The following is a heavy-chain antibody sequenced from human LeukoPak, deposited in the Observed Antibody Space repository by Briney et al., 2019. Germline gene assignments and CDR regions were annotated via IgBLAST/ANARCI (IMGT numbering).Heavy chain of an antibody. CDR3: ARDDLWSGYYSLTFFDY. J-gene: IGHJ4*02. D-gene: IGHD3-3*01. CDR1: GYSISSGYY. V-gene: IGHV4-38-2*02. CDR2: IYHSGST. Sequence: PSETLSLTCTVSGYSISSGYYWGRIRQPPGKRLEWIGSIYHSGSTYNNPSLKSRVTISVDTSKNQFSLQQSTLTAADTAVYYCARDDLWSGYYSLTFFDYWGQGTLVTVSS.